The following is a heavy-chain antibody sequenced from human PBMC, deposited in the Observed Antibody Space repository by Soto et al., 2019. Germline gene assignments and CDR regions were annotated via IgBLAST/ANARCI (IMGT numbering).Heavy chain of an antibody. J-gene: IGHJ4*02. D-gene: IGHD6-13*01. CDR1: GFTFSSYA. CDR2: ISYDGSNK. Sequence: GGSLRLSCAASGFTFSSYAMHWVRQAPGKGLEWVAVISYDGSNKYYADSVKDRFTISRDNSKNTLYLQMNSLRAEDTAVYYCARGQQLVDYWGQGTLVTVSS. CDR3: ARGQQLVDY. V-gene: IGHV3-30*04.